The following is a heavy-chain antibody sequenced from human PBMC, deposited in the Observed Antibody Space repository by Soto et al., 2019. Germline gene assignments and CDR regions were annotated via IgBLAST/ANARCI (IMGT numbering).Heavy chain of an antibody. CDR1: AFTFSCYG. Sequence: SLRLSCAASAFTFSCYGMHWGRQPPGKGLGWVAVISYDGSNKYYAGSLKGRFTVSRDNSKNTLYLQMGSLRADDTAVYYCVKDGSSGWPYYYGMDVWGQGTTGTVSS. CDR3: VKDGSSGWPYYYGMDV. V-gene: IGHV3-30*18. D-gene: IGHD6-19*01. CDR2: ISYDGSNK. J-gene: IGHJ6*02.